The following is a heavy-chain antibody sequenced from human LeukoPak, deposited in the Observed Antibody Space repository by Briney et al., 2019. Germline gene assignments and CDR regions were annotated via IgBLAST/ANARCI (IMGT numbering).Heavy chain of an antibody. CDR3: AKSVYHSGNY. CDR2: ISGGTT. V-gene: IGHV3-23*01. J-gene: IGHJ4*02. D-gene: IGHD3-10*01. Sequence: GGSLRLSCVASGFTISTYGMSWVRQAPGKGLEWVSSISGGTTYYADSVKGRFTISRDNSKNTVSLQMNSLRAEDTAVYYCAKSVYHSGNYWGQGTLVTVSS. CDR1: GFTISTYG.